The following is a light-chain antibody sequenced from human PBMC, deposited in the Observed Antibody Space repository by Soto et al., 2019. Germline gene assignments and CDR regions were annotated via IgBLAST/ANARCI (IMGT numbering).Light chain of an antibody. CDR3: SSYTSSSTRVV. V-gene: IGLV2-14*02. Sequence: QSALTQPASVSGSPGQSISISCTGTSSDIGSYNLVSWYQQHPGNAPKLMIYEVTKRPSGISYRFSGSKSGNTASLTISGLQADDGADYYCSSYTSSSTRVVFGGGTKVTVL. CDR2: EVT. CDR1: SSDIGSYNL. J-gene: IGLJ2*01.